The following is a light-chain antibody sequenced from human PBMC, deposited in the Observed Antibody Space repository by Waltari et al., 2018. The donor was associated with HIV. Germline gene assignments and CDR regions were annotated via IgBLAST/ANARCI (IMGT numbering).Light chain of an antibody. CDR2: TNN. Sequence: QSVLTQPPSASGTPWQRVTISCSGSSSNIATNTVNWYQQLPGTAPKLLIYTNNQRPSGVPARFSGSKSGTSASLAISGLQSDDDADYYCATWDDSLNGWVFGGGTRLTVL. CDR3: ATWDDSLNGWV. V-gene: IGLV1-44*01. J-gene: IGLJ3*02. CDR1: SSNIATNT.